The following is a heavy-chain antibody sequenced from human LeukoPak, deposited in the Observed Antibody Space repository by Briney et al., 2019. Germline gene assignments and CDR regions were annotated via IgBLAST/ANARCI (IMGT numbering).Heavy chain of an antibody. V-gene: IGHV3-7*01. CDR2: IKPDGSAT. CDR1: GFTYSDYW. J-gene: IGHJ4*02. Sequence: GGSLRLSCVVSGFTYSDYWMGWVRQAPGEGLEWVANIKPDGSATYYVDSVKGRFTISRDNAKSSLSLQMSSLRAEDTAVYYCARGLRFGESPFDYWGQGTLVTVSS. CDR3: ARGLRFGESPFDY. D-gene: IGHD3-10*01.